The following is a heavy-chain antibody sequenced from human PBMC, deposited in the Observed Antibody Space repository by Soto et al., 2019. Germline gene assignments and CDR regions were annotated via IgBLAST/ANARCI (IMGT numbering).Heavy chain of an antibody. CDR2: IYSGGST. D-gene: IGHD3-16*01. V-gene: IGHV3-66*01. Sequence: GGSLRLSCAASGFTVSSNYMSWVRQAPGKGLEWVSVIYSGGSTYYADSVKGRFTISRDNSKNTLYLQMNSLRAEDTAVYYCARAEMGVEYYFDYWGQGTLVTVSS. J-gene: IGHJ4*02. CDR3: ARAEMGVEYYFDY. CDR1: GFTVSSNY.